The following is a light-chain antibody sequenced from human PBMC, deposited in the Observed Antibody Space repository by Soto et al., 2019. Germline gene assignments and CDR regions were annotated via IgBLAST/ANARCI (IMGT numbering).Light chain of an antibody. Sequence: DIVMTQSPDSLAVSLGERATINYKSSQSVFSTSSSKNYLAWYQQKPGQPPRLLVSWASTRESGVPDRFSGSGSGTDFTLTFSSLQAEDAAVYYCQQFYTTPHTFGQGTKVEIK. V-gene: IGKV4-1*01. CDR2: WAS. CDR1: QSVFSTSSSKNY. J-gene: IGKJ1*01. CDR3: QQFYTTPHT.